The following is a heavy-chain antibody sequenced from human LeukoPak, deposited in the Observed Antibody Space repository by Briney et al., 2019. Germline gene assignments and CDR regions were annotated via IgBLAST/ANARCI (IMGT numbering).Heavy chain of an antibody. CDR2: ISYDGSNE. Sequence: PGGSLRLSCAASGFTFSSSAMHWVRQAPGKGLEWVAAISYDGSNEYYADSVKGRFTISRDNSKNTLYLQMNSLRAEDTAVYYCAKTRTRSVYYSDSYGYPTGYAFDIWGQGTMVTVSS. J-gene: IGHJ3*02. D-gene: IGHD3-22*01. CDR1: GFTFSSSA. CDR3: AKTRTRSVYYSDSYGYPTGYAFDI. V-gene: IGHV3-30-3*01.